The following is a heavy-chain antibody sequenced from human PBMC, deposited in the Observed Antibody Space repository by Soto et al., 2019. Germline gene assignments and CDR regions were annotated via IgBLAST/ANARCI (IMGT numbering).Heavy chain of an antibody. CDR1: VGSISIYY. D-gene: IGHD3-9*01. CDR3: ARHRGYYDILTGYYTELNFDY. Sequence: KTSETLCLTCTVSVGSISIYYWCWIRQPPGKGLVWIGSIYYSGTTYYNPSLKSRVTISVDTSKNQFSLKLSSVTAADTAVYYCARHRGYYDILTGYYTELNFDYWGQGTLVTVSS. J-gene: IGHJ4*02. V-gene: IGHV4-39*01. CDR2: IYYSGTT.